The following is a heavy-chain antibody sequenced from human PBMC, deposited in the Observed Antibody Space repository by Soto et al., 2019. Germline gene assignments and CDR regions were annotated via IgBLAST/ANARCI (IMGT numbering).Heavy chain of an antibody. D-gene: IGHD6-13*01. J-gene: IGHJ3*02. CDR1: GYSFTSYW. V-gene: IGHV5-51*01. CDR3: ARHDGHSSSWYWHAFDI. CDR2: IYPGDSDT. Sequence: PGESLKISCKGSGYSFTSYWIGWVRQMPGKGLEWMGIIYPGDSDTRYSPSFQGQVTISADKSISTAYLQWSSLKASDTAIYYCARHDGHSSSWYWHAFDIWGQGTMVTVSS.